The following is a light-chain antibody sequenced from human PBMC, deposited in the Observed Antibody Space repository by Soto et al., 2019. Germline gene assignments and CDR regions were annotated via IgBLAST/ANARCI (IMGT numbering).Light chain of an antibody. CDR1: QTVSRS. J-gene: IGKJ5*01. V-gene: IGKV3-11*01. Sequence: ILIAQSPATLSVYPGERATLSCRASQTVSRSLAWYQQKTGQAPRILIYDASNRDTGIPARFSGSGSRTDFTLTISSLEPEDVAVYYCQQRTNWPITFGQGTRLEIK. CDR2: DAS. CDR3: QQRTNWPIT.